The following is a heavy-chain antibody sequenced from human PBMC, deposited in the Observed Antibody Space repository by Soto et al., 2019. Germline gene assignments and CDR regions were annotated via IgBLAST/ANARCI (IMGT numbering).Heavy chain of an antibody. D-gene: IGHD3-10*01. J-gene: IGHJ4*02. Sequence: EVQLVESGGGLIQPGGSLRLSCAVSGFTVSNNYMSWVRQAPGKGLEGVSVIYSGGYTAYGDSVKGRFTISRDNSKNTLFLQMNTRGAHAPAVVSWATHPGGGGYWGQGTLVTVSS. V-gene: IGHV3-53*01. CDR2: IYSGGYT. CDR3: ATHPGGGGY. CDR1: GFTVSNNY.